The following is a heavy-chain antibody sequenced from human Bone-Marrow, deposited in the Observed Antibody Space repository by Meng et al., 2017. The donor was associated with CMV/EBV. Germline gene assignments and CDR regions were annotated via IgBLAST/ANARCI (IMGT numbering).Heavy chain of an antibody. Sequence: SVKVSCKASGGTFSSYAISWVRQAPGQGLEWMGGIIPIFGTANYAQKFQGRVTITTDESTSTAYMELSSLRSEDTAVYYCARVGLHSSSLLSGAFDNWGQGTMVTVSS. D-gene: IGHD6-6*01. V-gene: IGHV1-69*05. CDR2: IIPIFGTA. CDR1: GGTFSSYA. CDR3: ARVGLHSSSLLSGAFDN. J-gene: IGHJ3*02.